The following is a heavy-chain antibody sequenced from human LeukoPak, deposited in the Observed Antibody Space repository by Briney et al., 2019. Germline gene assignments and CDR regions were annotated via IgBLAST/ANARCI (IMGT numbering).Heavy chain of an antibody. V-gene: IGHV4-31*03. CDR3: ATHGYSSSWYWFDP. CDR2: IYYSGST. J-gene: IGHJ5*02. CDR1: GGSISSGGYY. D-gene: IGHD6-13*01. Sequence: SETLSLTCTVSGGSISSGGYYWSWIRQHPGKGLEWIGYIYYSGSTYYNPSLKSRVTISVDTSKNQFSLKLSSVTAADTAVYSCATHGYSSSWYWFDPWGQGTLVTVSS.